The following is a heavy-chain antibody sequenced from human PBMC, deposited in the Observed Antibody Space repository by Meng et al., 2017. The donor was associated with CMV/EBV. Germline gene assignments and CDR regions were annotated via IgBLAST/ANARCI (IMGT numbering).Heavy chain of an antibody. D-gene: IGHD6-13*01. J-gene: IGHJ4*02. Sequence: QTPLNVAGLTLVKTTQTLTLTCTFSGFSLSTSGVGVGWIRQPPGKALEWLALIYWDDDKRYSPSLKSRLTITKDTSKNQVVLTLTNMDPVDTATYYCARIAAAGRFDYWGQGTLVTVSS. V-gene: IGHV2-5*02. CDR1: GFSLSTSGVG. CDR2: IYWDDDK. CDR3: ARIAAAGRFDY.